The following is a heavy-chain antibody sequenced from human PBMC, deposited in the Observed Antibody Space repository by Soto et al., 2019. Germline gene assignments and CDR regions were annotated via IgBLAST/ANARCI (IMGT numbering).Heavy chain of an antibody. D-gene: IGHD4-17*01. J-gene: IGHJ4*02. CDR2: INPSGGST. CDR1: GYTLTSYY. Sequence: ASVKVSCKASGYTLTSYYMHWVRQAPGQGLEWMGIINPSGGSTSYAQKFQGRVTMTRDTSTSTVYMELSSLRSEDTAVYYCARGDCGDYVLSPGGSREFDYWGQGTLVTVSS. CDR3: ARGDCGDYVLSPGGSREFDY. V-gene: IGHV1-46*03.